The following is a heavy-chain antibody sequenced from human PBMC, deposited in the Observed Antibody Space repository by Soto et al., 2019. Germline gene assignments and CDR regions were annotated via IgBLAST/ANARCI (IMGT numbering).Heavy chain of an antibody. J-gene: IGHJ6*02. CDR1: GYSFTSYW. CDR2: IDPSDSYT. Sequence: LKISCKGSGYSFTSYWISWVRQMPGKGLEWMGRIDPSDSYTNYSPSFQGHVTISADKSISTAYLQWSSLKASDTAMYYCARGRSIRVLRYFDWAKDVWGQGTTVTVSS. V-gene: IGHV5-10-1*01. CDR3: ARGRSIRVLRYFDWAKDV. D-gene: IGHD3-9*01.